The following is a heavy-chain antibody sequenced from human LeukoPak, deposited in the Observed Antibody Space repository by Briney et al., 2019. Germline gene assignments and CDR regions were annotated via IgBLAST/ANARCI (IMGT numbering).Heavy chain of an antibody. CDR1: GYSFTSYW. J-gene: IGHJ3*02. Sequence: GESLKISCTGSGYSFTSYWIGWVRQMPGKRLERVGIIYPGDSATRYSPSFQGQVTISADKSISTAYLQWSSLKASDTAMYYCARLRENDMRSPLDAFDIWGQGTMVTVSS. D-gene: IGHD3-10*01. V-gene: IGHV5-51*01. CDR3: ARLRENDMRSPLDAFDI. CDR2: IYPGDSAT.